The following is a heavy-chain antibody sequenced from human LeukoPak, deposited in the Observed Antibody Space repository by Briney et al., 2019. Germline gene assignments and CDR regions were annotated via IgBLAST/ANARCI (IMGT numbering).Heavy chain of an antibody. CDR2: ISSSSSYI. V-gene: IGHV3-21*01. J-gene: IGHJ4*02. CDR3: ARGRYDSRIFDY. CDR1: GFTFSNYD. Sequence: GGSLRLSCVASGFTFSNYDMNWVRQAPGKGLEWVSFISSSSSYIYYADSVKGRFTISRDNAKKSMYLQMNSLRAEDTAVYYCARGRYDSRIFDYWGQGTLVTVSS. D-gene: IGHD3-22*01.